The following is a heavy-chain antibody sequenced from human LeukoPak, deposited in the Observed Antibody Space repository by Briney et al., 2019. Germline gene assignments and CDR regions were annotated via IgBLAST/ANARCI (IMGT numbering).Heavy chain of an antibody. Sequence: SETLSLTCTVSGGSISSGDYYWSWIRQPPGKGLEWIGYIYYSGTTYYNPSLKSRVTISVDTSKNQFSLKLTSVTAADTAVYYCARGPYGSGSYYWGQGTLVTVSS. CDR1: GGSISSGDYY. J-gene: IGHJ4*02. V-gene: IGHV4-30-4*01. CDR2: IYYSGTT. D-gene: IGHD3-10*01. CDR3: ARGPYGSGSYY.